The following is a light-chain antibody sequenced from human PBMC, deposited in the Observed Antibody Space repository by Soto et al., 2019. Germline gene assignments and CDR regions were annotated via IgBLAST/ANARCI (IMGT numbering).Light chain of an antibody. Sequence: EIVMTQSPVTLSVSPGERATLSCRASQNIYSKLAWYQQKPGQAPRLLIYGASSRATGIPARFSGSGSGTEFTLTISSLQSEDFAVDYCQQYNNWPPWTFGQGTKVDLK. J-gene: IGKJ1*01. CDR2: GAS. V-gene: IGKV3-15*01. CDR3: QQYNNWPPWT. CDR1: QNIYSK.